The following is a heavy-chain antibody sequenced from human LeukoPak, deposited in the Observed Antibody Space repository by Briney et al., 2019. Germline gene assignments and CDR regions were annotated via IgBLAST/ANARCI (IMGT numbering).Heavy chain of an antibody. CDR2: ISGSGGST. V-gene: IGHV3-23*01. D-gene: IGHD3-10*01. Sequence: GGSLRLSCAASGFTFSSYAMSWVRQAPGKGLEWVSAISGSGGSTYYADSVKGRFTISRDNSKNSLYLQMNSLRAEDTAVYYCAREDSYYYGSGSYPFDYWGQGTLVTVSS. CDR1: GFTFSSYA. CDR3: AREDSYYYGSGSYPFDY. J-gene: IGHJ4*02.